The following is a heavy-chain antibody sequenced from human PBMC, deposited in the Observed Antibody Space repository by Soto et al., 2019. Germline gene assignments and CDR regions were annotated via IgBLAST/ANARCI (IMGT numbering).Heavy chain of an antibody. CDR2: ISGSGGST. CDR1: GFTFSSYA. V-gene: IGHV3-23*01. J-gene: IGHJ6*02. Sequence: PGGSLRLSCAASGFTFSSYAMSWVRQAPGKGLEWVSAISGSGGSTYYADSVKGRFTISRDNSKNTLYLQMNSLRAEDTAVYYCANPADGGKMINYYYYYGMDVWGQGTTATVSS. D-gene: IGHD6-13*01. CDR3: ANPADGGKMINYYYYYGMDV.